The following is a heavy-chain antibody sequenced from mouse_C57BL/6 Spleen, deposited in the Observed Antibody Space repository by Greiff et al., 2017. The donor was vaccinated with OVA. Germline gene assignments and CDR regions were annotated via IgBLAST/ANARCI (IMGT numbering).Heavy chain of an antibody. J-gene: IGHJ2*01. D-gene: IGHD2-4*01. Sequence: VKLQQSGAELVRPGASVKLSCKASGYTFTDYSINWVKQRPGQGLEWIARIYPGSGNTYYNEKFKGKATLTAEKSSSTAYMQHSSLTSEDSAVYFGAREYDYDDYCDYWGQGTTLTVSS. CDR2: IYPGSGNT. CDR3: AREYDYDDYCDY. CDR1: GYTFTDYS. V-gene: IGHV1-76*01.